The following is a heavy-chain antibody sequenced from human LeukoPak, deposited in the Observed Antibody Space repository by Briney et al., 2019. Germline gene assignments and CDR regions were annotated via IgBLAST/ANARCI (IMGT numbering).Heavy chain of an antibody. CDR3: AKGGDGYNWRHAFDI. D-gene: IGHD5-24*01. CDR2: ISCSGGNT. CDR1: GFIFSNYA. J-gene: IGHJ3*02. Sequence: GGSLRLSCAASGFIFSNYAMSWVRQAPGKGLEWVSSISCSGGNTYYAGSVKGRFTISRDNSKNTLYLQINSLRSEDTAVYHWAKGGDGYNWRHAFDIWGQGTMVTVSS. V-gene: IGHV3-23*01.